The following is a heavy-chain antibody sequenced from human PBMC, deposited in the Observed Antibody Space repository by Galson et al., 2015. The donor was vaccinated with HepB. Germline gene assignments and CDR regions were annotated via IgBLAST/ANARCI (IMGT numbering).Heavy chain of an antibody. CDR1: GFTFSGST. J-gene: IGHJ4*02. V-gene: IGHV3-73*01. CDR2: IETKGSNYAT. D-gene: IGHD6-19*01. CDR3: AKVFPEKTDGWYRQALYYFDS. Sequence: SLRLSCAGSGFTFSGSTIHWVRQTSGKGLEWVGRIETKGSNYATAYVASVKGRFTISRDNSQNTLFLQMNSLRADDTAIYFCAKVFPEKTDGWYRQALYYFDSWGQGTRVTVSS.